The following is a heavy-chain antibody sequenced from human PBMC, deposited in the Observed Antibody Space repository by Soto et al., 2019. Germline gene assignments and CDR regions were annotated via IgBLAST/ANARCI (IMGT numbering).Heavy chain of an antibody. CDR2: IYYTGST. CDR1: GGSITRGPYY. D-gene: IGHD4-17*01. V-gene: IGHV4-31*03. J-gene: IGHJ5*02. Sequence: QVQLQESGPGLVKPSQTLSLTCTVSGGSITRGPYYWSWIRQHPGKGLEWIGYIYYTGSTYSNPSLESRITMLVDTSKNQFSLKLRSVTAADTAVYYCARLFGDYVGWFDPWGQGTLVTVSS. CDR3: ARLFGDYVGWFDP.